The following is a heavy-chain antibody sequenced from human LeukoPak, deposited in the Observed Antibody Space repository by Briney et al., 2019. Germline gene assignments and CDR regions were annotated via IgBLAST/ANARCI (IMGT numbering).Heavy chain of an antibody. D-gene: IGHD1-26*01. V-gene: IGHV3-23*01. J-gene: IGHJ6*02. CDR1: GFTFSSYA. Sequence: GGSLRLSCAASGFTFSSYAMSWVRQAPGKGVEWVSAISGSGGSTYYADSVKGRFTISRDNSKNTLYLQMNSLRAEDTAVYYCAKDEWIVGYYYYYGMDVWGQGTTVTVSS. CDR3: AKDEWIVGYYYYYGMDV. CDR2: ISGSGGST.